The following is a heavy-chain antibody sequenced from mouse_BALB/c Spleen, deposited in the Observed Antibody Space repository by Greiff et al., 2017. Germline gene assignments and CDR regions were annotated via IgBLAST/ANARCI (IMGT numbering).Heavy chain of an antibody. CDR3: ARSGGNYVYYFDY. J-gene: IGHJ2*01. CDR1: GYTFTDYN. D-gene: IGHD2-1*01. V-gene: IGHV1-18*01. Sequence: DVQLQESGPELVKPGASVKIPCKASGYTFTDYNMDWVKQSHGKSLEWIGDINPNNGGTIYNQKFKGKATLTVDKSSSTAYMELRSLTSEDTAVNYCARSGGNYVYYFDYWGQGTTLTVSS. CDR2: INPNNGGT.